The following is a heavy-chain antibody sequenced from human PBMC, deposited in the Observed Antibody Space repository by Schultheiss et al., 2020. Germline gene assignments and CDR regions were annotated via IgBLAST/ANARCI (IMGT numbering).Heavy chain of an antibody. Sequence: SATLSLTCAVYGGSFSGYYWSWIRQPPGKGLEWIGEINHSGSTNYNPSLKSRVTISVDTSKNQFSLKLSSVTAADTAVYYCARCGGSGSYYNLLLGGYFDYWGQGTLVTGSS. CDR3: ARCGGSGSYYNLLLGGYFDY. CDR2: INHSGST. J-gene: IGHJ4*02. D-gene: IGHD3-10*01. CDR1: GGSFSGYY. V-gene: IGHV4-34*01.